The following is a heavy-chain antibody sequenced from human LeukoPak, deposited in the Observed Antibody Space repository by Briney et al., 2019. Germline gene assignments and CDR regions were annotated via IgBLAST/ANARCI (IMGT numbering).Heavy chain of an antibody. CDR3: ARPSRTSSSWPFDY. D-gene: IGHD6-13*01. V-gene: IGHV5-51*01. J-gene: IGHJ4*02. Sequence: GESLKISCEGSGYSFSSYWIGWVRQMPGKGLEWMGIIYPGDSDTRYSPSFQGQVTISADKSISTAYLQWSSLKASDTAMYYCARPSRTSSSWPFDYWGQGTLVTVSS. CDR1: GYSFSSYW. CDR2: IYPGDSDT.